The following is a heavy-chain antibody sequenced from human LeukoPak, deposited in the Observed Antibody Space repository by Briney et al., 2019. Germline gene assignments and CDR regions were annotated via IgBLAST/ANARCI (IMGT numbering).Heavy chain of an antibody. CDR2: FEPEGGET. CDR1: GYTLTEFS. Sequence: ASVKVSCEVSGYTLTEFSMHWVRQAPGKGLEWVGGFEPEGGETIYAQSLQGRVTMSADTSTDSPYMEMSSLRAADTAVYYCATDNTTMVRGVTDYYYYYYGMDVWGQGTTVTVSS. CDR3: ATDNTTMVRGVTDYYYYYYGMDV. D-gene: IGHD3-10*01. J-gene: IGHJ6*02. V-gene: IGHV1-24*01.